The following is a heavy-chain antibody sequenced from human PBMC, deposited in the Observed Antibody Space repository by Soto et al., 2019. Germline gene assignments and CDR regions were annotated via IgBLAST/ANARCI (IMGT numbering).Heavy chain of an antibody. CDR2: ISSSGDYL. D-gene: IGHD3-22*01. V-gene: IGHV3-21*01. Sequence: PGGSLRLSCATSGFTFRRNNMNWVRQAPGKGLEWVASISSSGDYLYYADSVKGRFIISRDNFQNSLYLQMDSLRGEDTAVYYCARDDSSGYYVEPCDYWGQGTLVTVSS. CDR3: ARDDSSGYYVEPCDY. J-gene: IGHJ4*02. CDR1: GFTFRRNN.